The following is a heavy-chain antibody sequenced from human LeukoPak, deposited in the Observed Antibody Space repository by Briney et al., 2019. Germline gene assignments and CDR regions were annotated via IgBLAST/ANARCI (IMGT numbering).Heavy chain of an antibody. J-gene: IGHJ4*02. Sequence: PGGSLRLSCAASGFTFDDYAMHWVRQAPGQGLESVSGISWNSGSIGYADSVKGRFTISRDNAKNSLYLQMNSLRAEDMALYYCAKDRYQLLFYYFDYWGQGTLVTVSS. CDR3: AKDRYQLLFYYFDY. V-gene: IGHV3-9*03. D-gene: IGHD2-2*01. CDR1: GFTFDDYA. CDR2: ISWNSGSI.